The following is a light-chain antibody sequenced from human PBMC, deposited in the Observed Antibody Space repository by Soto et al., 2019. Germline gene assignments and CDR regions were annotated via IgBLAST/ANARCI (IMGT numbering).Light chain of an antibody. Sequence: QSALTQPASVSGSPGQSITISCTGTSSDVGSYNLVSWYQQHPGKAPKLMIYEGSKRPSGVSNRFSGSKSGNTASLTISGLQAEDEADYYCCSYAGSSTCSWVYGGGTKLTVL. CDR2: EGS. J-gene: IGLJ3*02. CDR1: SSDVGSYNL. V-gene: IGLV2-23*01. CDR3: CSYAGSSTCSWV.